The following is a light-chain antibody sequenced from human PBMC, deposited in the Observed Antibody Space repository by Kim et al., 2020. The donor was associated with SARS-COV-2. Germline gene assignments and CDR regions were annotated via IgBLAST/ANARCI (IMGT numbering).Light chain of an antibody. CDR1: EDVSDY. CDR3: QQYDAPPFT. CDR2: DAA. Sequence: ASVGDRVTITCQASEDVSDYFNWFHQKPGEAPKVLIRDAANLESGVPSRFSRGGYGTEFSLTISSVQPEDMGTYYCQQYDAPPFTFGQGTRLEIK. J-gene: IGKJ5*01. V-gene: IGKV1-33*01.